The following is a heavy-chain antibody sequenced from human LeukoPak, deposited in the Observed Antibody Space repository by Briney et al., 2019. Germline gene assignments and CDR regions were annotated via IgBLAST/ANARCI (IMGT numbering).Heavy chain of an antibody. D-gene: IGHD1-7*01. CDR2: IYTSGST. CDR1: GGSITSGRYY. CDR3: ARGIRLQRELSSVQHNWFDP. Sequence: QPSETLSLTCTVSGGSITSGRYYWSWIRQPAGKGLEWIGRIYTSGSTSYNPSLKSRVTISLDTSQNQFFLRLSSVTAADTAVYHCARGIRLQRELSSVQHNWFDPWGQGTLVTVSS. V-gene: IGHV4-61*02. J-gene: IGHJ5*02.